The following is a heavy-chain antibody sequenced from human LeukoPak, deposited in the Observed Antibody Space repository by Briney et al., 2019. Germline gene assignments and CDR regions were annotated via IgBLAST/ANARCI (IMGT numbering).Heavy chain of an antibody. D-gene: IGHD1-26*01. J-gene: IGHJ4*02. CDR2: ISTYNTNT. CDR1: GYRFTNYG. CDR3: ARDESSGSYGPNLDY. Sequence: ASVKGSCKASGYRFTNYGISWVRQAPGQGRQWMGWISTYNTNTNYAQKLQGRVTMTTDTSTSTAYMELRSLRSDDTAVYYCARDESSGSYGPNLDYWGQGTLVTVSS. V-gene: IGHV1-18*01.